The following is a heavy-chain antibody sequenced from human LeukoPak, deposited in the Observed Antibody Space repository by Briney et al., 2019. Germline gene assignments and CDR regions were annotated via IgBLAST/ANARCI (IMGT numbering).Heavy chain of an antibody. CDR3: ARHAAYSSGWYRGLDAFDI. J-gene: IGHJ3*02. Sequence: SETLSLTCIVSGDSVSGYYWSWIRQHPGKGLEWIGYIYYSGSTYYNPSLKSRVTISVDTSKNQFSLKLSSVTAADTAVYYCARHAAYSSGWYRGLDAFDIWGQGTMVTVSS. V-gene: IGHV4-59*08. CDR1: GDSVSGYY. D-gene: IGHD6-19*01. CDR2: IYYSGST.